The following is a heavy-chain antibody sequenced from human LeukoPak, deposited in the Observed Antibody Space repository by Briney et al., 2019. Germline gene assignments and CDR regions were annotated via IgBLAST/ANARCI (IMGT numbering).Heavy chain of an antibody. CDR1: GFTFSNYG. CDR3: AKDPLDYALDYYYYMDV. CDR2: IRSDGTGQ. Sequence: GGSLRLSCAASGFTFSNYGIHWVRQSPGKGLEWVAFIRSDGTGQYYADSVKGRFTISRDNSKSTLYLQMNSLRAEDTAVYYCAKDPLDYALDYYYYMDVWGKGTTVTISS. V-gene: IGHV3-30*02. D-gene: IGHD4-17*01. J-gene: IGHJ6*03.